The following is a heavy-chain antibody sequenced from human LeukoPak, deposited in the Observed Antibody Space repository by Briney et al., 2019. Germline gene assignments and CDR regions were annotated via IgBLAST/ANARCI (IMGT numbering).Heavy chain of an antibody. J-gene: IGHJ4*02. CDR2: ISYDGSNK. CDR3: ARAYTTSWYPGY. D-gene: IGHD6-13*01. V-gene: IGHV3-30*03. Sequence: PGRSLRLSCAASGFTFSSYGMHWVRQAPGKGLEWVAVISYDGSNKYYADSVKGRFTISRDNAKNSLYLQMNSLRAEDTAVYYCARAYTTSWYPGYWGQGTLVTVSS. CDR1: GFTFSSYG.